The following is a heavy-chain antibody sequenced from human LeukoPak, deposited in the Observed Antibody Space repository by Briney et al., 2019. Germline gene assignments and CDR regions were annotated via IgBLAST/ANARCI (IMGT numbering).Heavy chain of an antibody. CDR2: ISSSSSSI. D-gene: IGHD4/OR15-4a*01. Sequence: PGGSLRLSCAASGFTFTSSSMNWVRQAPGKGLEWVSSISSSSSSICYADAVEGRSTISRDNSKNTLYLQMNSLRGEDTAVYYCAKPAKTDYVDYWGQGNLVTVSS. V-gene: IGHV3-21*04. CDR1: GFTFTSSS. J-gene: IGHJ4*02. CDR3: AKPAKTDYVDY.